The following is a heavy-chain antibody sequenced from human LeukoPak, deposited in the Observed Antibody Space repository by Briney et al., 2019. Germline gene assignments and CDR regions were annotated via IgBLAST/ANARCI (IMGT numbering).Heavy chain of an antibody. J-gene: IGHJ4*02. D-gene: IGHD2-8*01. CDR2: IWYDGSNK. CDR3: ARDGVASNGGFDY. V-gene: IGHV3-33*01. CDR1: GFTFSGYG. Sequence: GGSLRLSCAASGFTFSGYGMHWVRQAPGKGLEWVAVIWYDGSNKYYADSVKGRFTISRDNSKNTLYLQMNSLRAEDTAVYYCARDGVASNGGFDYWGQGTLVTVSS.